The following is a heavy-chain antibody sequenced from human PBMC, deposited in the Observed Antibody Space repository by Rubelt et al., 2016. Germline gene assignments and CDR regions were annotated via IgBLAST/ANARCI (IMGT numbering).Heavy chain of an antibody. CDR2: ITSSGSYI. Sequence: AGRSLRLSCAASGFTFSSYGMHWVRQAPGKGLEWVSSITSSGSYIYYADSLKGRFTISRDNAKNSLYLQMNSLRAEDTAVYYCVRDPSYGDYYFDYWGQGTLVSVSS. CDR1: GFTFSSYG. V-gene: IGHV3-21*01. D-gene: IGHD4-17*01. J-gene: IGHJ4*02. CDR3: VRDPSYGDYYFDY.